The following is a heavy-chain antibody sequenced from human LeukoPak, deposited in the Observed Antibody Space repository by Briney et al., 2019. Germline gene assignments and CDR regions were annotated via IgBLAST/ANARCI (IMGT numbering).Heavy chain of an antibody. Sequence: GSLRLSCAASGFTFSSYAMHWVRQAPGKGLEWIGEINHSGSTNYNPSLKSRVTISVDTSKNQFSLKLSSVTAADTAVYYCARRSERLYSSSWHRSYYYYYMDVWGKGTTVTISS. CDR1: GFTFSSYA. D-gene: IGHD6-13*01. J-gene: IGHJ6*03. V-gene: IGHV4-34*01. CDR3: ARRSERLYSSSWHRSYYYYYMDV. CDR2: INHSGST.